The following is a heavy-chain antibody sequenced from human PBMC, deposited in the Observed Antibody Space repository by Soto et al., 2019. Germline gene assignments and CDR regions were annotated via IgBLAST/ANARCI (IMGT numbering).Heavy chain of an antibody. CDR2: IYYSGST. J-gene: IGHJ3*02. D-gene: IGHD3-10*01. V-gene: IGHV4-59*08. Sequence: QVQLQESGPGLVKPSETLSLTCTVSGGSISSYYWSWVRQPPGKGLEWIGYIYYSGSTNYNPSLKSRVTISVDTSKNQFSLKLSSVTAADTAVYYCARRHGGAFDIWGQGTMVTVSS. CDR1: GGSISSYY. CDR3: ARRHGGAFDI.